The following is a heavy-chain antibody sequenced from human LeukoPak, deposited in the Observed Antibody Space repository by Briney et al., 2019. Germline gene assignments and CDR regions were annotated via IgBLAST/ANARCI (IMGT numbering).Heavy chain of an antibody. D-gene: IGHD4-23*01. CDR2: IYTSGST. CDR1: GVSISSYY. J-gene: IGHJ4*02. Sequence: SETLSLTCTVSGVSISSYYWSWLRQPPGKGLEWIGYIYTSGSTNYNPSLKSRVTISVDTSKNQFSLKLSSVTAADTAVYYCARHGDYGGNSMFDYWGQGTLVTVSS. CDR3: ARHGDYGGNSMFDY. V-gene: IGHV4-4*09.